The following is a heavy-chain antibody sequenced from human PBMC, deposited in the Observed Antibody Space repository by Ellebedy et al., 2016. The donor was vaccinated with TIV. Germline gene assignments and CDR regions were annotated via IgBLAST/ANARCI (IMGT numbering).Heavy chain of an antibody. D-gene: IGHD6-19*01. CDR1: GFSLSTSGVG. V-gene: IGHV2-5*02. Sequence: SGPTLVXPTQTLTLTCTFSGFSLSTSGVGVGWIRQPPGKALEWLALIYWDDDKRYSPSLKSRLTITKDTSKNQVVLTMTNMDPVDTATYYCAHEVTWRGIAVSLSYFDYWGQGTLVTVSS. CDR3: AHEVTWRGIAVSLSYFDY. CDR2: IYWDDDK. J-gene: IGHJ4*02.